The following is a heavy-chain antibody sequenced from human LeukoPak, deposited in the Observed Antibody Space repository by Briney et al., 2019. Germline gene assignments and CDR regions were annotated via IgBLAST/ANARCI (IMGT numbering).Heavy chain of an antibody. CDR3: ARVETLYYDSSGYYFDY. D-gene: IGHD3-22*01. Sequence: SETLSLTCTVSGGSISSSSYYWGWIRQPPGKGLEWIGSIYYSGSTYYNPSLKSRVTISVDTSKNQFSLKLSSVTAADTAVYYCARVETLYYDSSGYYFDYWGQGTLVTVSS. V-gene: IGHV4-39*07. CDR2: IYYSGST. CDR1: GGSISSSSYY. J-gene: IGHJ4*02.